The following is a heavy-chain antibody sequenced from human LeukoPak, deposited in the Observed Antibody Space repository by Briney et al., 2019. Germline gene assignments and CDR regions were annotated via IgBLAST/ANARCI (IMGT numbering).Heavy chain of an antibody. CDR1: GFTFSSYA. V-gene: IGHV3-23*01. CDR2: ISGSGGST. J-gene: IGHJ4*02. Sequence: PGGSLRLSCAASGFTFSSYAMSWVRQAPGKGLEWVSAISGSGGSTYYADSVKGRFTISRDNAKNSLYLQMNSLRAEDTAVYYCTRENRGYSYGQPDYWGQGTLVTVSS. D-gene: IGHD5-18*01. CDR3: TRENRGYSYGQPDY.